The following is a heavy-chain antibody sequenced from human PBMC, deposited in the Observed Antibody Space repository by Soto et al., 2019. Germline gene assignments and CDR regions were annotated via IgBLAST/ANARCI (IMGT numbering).Heavy chain of an antibody. CDR2: IYYSGGT. CDR3: ARDPSVTAAGKGEPHYYYGMDV. CDR1: GGSISSGGYY. J-gene: IGHJ6*02. D-gene: IGHD6-13*01. Sequence: QVQLQESGPGLVKPSQTLSLTCTVSGGSISSGGYYWSWIRQHPGKGLEWIGYIYYSGGTYYNPSLKSRVTISVDTSKNQFSLKLSSVTAADTAVYYCARDPSVTAAGKGEPHYYYGMDVWGQGTTVTVSS. V-gene: IGHV4-31*03.